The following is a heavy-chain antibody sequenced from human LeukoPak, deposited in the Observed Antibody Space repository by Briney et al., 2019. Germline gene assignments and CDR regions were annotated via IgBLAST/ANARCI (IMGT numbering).Heavy chain of an antibody. CDR2: ITGSSTYI. V-gene: IGHV3-21*01. D-gene: IGHD6-19*01. CDR1: GFTFSSYT. Sequence: PGGSLRLSCAASGFTFSSYTMNWVRQAPGKGLEWVSSITGSSTYIYYADSVKGRFTISRDNAKNSLYLQMSSLRAEDTAVFYCARESSLDYWGQGTLVTVSS. CDR3: ARESSLDY. J-gene: IGHJ4*02.